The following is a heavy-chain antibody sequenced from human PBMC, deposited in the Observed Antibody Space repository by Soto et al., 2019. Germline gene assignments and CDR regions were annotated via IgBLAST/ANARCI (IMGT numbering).Heavy chain of an antibody. V-gene: IGHV4-39*01. CDR3: AIHVGGSSSWLYYYYYGMDV. J-gene: IGHJ6*02. CDR1: GRSISSSCYY. CDR2: IYYSGST. D-gene: IGHD6-13*01. Sequence: SQTLSLTCTVSGRSISSSCYYWGWIREHPGKGLEGIGSIYYSGSTYYNPPLKSRVTISVDTSKNQFSLKLSSVTAADTAVYYCAIHVGGSSSWLYYYYYGMDVWGQGTTVTVSS.